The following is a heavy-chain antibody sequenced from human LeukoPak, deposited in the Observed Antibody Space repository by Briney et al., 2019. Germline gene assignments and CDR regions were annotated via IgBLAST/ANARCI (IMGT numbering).Heavy chain of an antibody. D-gene: IGHD6-19*01. Sequence: PSETLSLTCTVSGGSISSGDYYWSWIRQPPGKGLEWIGYIYYSGSTYYNPSLKSRVTISVDTSKNQFSLKLSSVTAADTAVYYCARLYSSGLPSATDYYYYYGMDVWGQGTTVTVSS. V-gene: IGHV4-30-4*01. J-gene: IGHJ6*02. CDR1: GGSISSGDYY. CDR2: IYYSGST. CDR3: ARLYSSGLPSATDYYYYYGMDV.